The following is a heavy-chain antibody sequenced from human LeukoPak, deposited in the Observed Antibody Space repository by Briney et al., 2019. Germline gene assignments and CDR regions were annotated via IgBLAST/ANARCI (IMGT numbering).Heavy chain of an antibody. Sequence: PGGSLRLSCAASGFTFSNAWMSWVRQAPGKGLEWVGRIKSKTDGGTTDYAAPVKGRFTISRDDSKNTLYLQMNSLRAEDTAVYYCAKAEADERLAAAVLIFDYWGQGTLVTVSS. CDR1: GFTFSNAW. V-gene: IGHV3-15*01. J-gene: IGHJ4*02. CDR3: AKAEADERLAAAVLIFDY. D-gene: IGHD6-13*01. CDR2: IKSKTDGGTT.